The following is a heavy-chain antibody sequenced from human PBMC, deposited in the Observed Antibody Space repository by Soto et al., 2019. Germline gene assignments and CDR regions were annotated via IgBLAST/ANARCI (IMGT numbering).Heavy chain of an antibody. V-gene: IGHV3-30*03. CDR2: ISNDGSNQ. D-gene: IGHD1-1*01. Sequence: GGSLRLSCFVSGFPFSSFGMHWVRQAPGKGLEWVSSISNDGSNQHYADSVKGRFTISRDNSKNTVYLQLNSLRGEDTAVYYCSRSRPTGRRDYYYYGMDVWGQATPVTVA. CDR1: GFPFSSFG. J-gene: IGHJ6*02. CDR3: SRSRPTGRRDYYYYGMDV.